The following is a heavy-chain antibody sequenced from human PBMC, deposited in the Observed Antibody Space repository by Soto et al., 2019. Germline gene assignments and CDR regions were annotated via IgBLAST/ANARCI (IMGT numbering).Heavy chain of an antibody. CDR2: ISGSGGST. CDR3: AKDPLGGYYEY. D-gene: IGHD3-3*01. V-gene: IGHV3-23*01. Sequence: EVQLLESGGGLVQPGGSLRLSCAASGFTFSSYAMSWVRQAPGKGLEWVSAISGSGGSTYYADSVKGRFTISRDNSKNTLYLHMNSLRAEHTAVYYCAKDPLGGYYEYWGQGTLVTVSS. CDR1: GFTFSSYA. J-gene: IGHJ4*02.